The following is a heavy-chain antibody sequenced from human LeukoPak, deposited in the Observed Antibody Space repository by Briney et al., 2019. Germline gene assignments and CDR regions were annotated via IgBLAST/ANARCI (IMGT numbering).Heavy chain of an antibody. CDR1: GFTFSSYA. J-gene: IGHJ5*02. CDR2: ISGSGGST. D-gene: IGHD5-24*01. V-gene: IGHV3-23*01. CDR3: AKDHVAKMATTYTWFDP. Sequence: GGSLRLSCAASGFTFSSYAMSWVRQAPGKGLEWVSAISGSGGSTYYADSVKGRFTISRDNSKNTLYLQVNSLRAEDTAVYYCAKDHVAKMATTYTWFDPWGQGTLVTVSS.